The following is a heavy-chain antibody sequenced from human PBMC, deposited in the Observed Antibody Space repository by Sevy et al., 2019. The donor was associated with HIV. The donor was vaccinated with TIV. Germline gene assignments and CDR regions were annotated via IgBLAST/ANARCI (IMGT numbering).Heavy chain of an antibody. CDR3: ARDLHRGLSGSTSGY. CDR2: ISSSGSNI. Sequence: GSSLRLSCAASGFTFSDYYMSWIRQAPGKGLEWVSYISSSGSNIYYADSVKGRFTVSRDNAKNSMYLQMNSLRAEDTALYYCARDLHRGLSGSTSGYWGQGTLVTVSS. D-gene: IGHD3-3*01. CDR1: GFTFSDYY. J-gene: IGHJ4*02. V-gene: IGHV3-11*01.